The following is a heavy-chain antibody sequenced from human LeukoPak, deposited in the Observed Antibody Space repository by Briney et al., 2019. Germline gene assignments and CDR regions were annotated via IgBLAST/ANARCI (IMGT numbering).Heavy chain of an antibody. J-gene: IGHJ4*02. CDR1: GFTFYDYG. V-gene: IGHV3-20*04. Sequence: GGALRLSCAASGFTFYDYGMSWVRQAPGKGLEWVSGINWNGGSTGYADSVKGRFTISRDDSQNTVYLQMDSLRAEDTAVYYCTTRLQHHFDYWGQGTQVTVSS. CDR2: INWNGGST. CDR3: TTRLQHHFDY. D-gene: IGHD2-15*01.